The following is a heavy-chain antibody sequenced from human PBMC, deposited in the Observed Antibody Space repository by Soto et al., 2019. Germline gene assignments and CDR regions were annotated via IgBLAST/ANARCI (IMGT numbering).Heavy chain of an antibody. CDR2: INPAPGST. V-gene: IGHV1-46*01. D-gene: IGHD3-22*01. CDR1: GFTFTNYY. J-gene: IGHJ4*02. Sequence: QVQLVQSGAEVKKSGAAVKISCKTSGFTFTNYYLHWVRQAPGQGLEWMGLINPAPGSTNYAEKSQGRVTMTRDMCSNTVYMQLGRLTYEDTGIYYCARGCWACYSSEGGFDLWGQGTHITVSS. CDR3: ARGCWACYSSEGGFDL.